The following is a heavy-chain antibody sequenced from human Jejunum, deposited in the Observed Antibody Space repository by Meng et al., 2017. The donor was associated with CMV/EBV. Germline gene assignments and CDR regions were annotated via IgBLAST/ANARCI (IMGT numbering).Heavy chain of an antibody. V-gene: IGHV3-48*03. CDR3: ARQVVTPDY. J-gene: IGHJ4*02. CDR2: ISSTGGSI. D-gene: IGHD4-23*01. Sequence: SWAASGFTLSSDEMNWVRQAPGKGLEWVSFISSTGGSIYYADSVKGRFTISRDNTKNSLYLQMNSLRAEDTAVYYCARQVVTPDYWGQGTLVTVSS. CDR1: GFTLSSDE.